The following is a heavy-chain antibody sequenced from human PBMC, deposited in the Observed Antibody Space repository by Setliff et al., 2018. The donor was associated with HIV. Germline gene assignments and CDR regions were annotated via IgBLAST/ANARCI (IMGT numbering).Heavy chain of an antibody. J-gene: IGHJ4*02. CDR2: ISGSGTSV. D-gene: IGHD3-10*02. Sequence: PGGSLRLSCAASGFTLHEYTMTWVRQAPGKGLEWVSSISGSGTSVDYADSVRGRFTISRDNAKNTLYLQLNTLRAEDTAVYYCARDERFADYVGYFFDSWGQGTLVTVSS. V-gene: IGHV3-21*01. CDR1: GFTLHEYT. CDR3: ARDERFADYVGYFFDS.